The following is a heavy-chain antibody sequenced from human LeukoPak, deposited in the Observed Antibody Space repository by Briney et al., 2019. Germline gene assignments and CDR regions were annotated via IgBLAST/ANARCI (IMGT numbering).Heavy chain of an antibody. D-gene: IGHD3-10*01. Sequence: GGSLRLSCAASGFTFSSYAMNWVRQAPGKGLEWVSTISGSGGSKHYADSVEGRFTISRDNSKNTVYPQMNSLRAEDTAIYYCAKLTSASGAYGVDVWGQRTTVTVSS. CDR1: GFTFSSYA. V-gene: IGHV3-23*01. J-gene: IGHJ6*02. CDR3: AKLTSASGAYGVDV. CDR2: ISGSGGSK.